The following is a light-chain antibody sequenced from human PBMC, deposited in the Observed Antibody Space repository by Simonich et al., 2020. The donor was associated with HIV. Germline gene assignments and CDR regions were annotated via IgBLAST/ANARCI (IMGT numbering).Light chain of an antibody. CDR1: QSVSSY. V-gene: IGKV3-11*01. J-gene: IGKJ4*01. Sequence: EIVLTQSPATLSLSPGERATPSCRASQSVSSYLAWYQQKPGQAPRLLIYDASNRATGIPARLSGSGSGTDFTLTISSLEPEDFAVYYCQQRSNWPPLTFGGGTKVEIK. CDR2: DAS. CDR3: QQRSNWPPLT.